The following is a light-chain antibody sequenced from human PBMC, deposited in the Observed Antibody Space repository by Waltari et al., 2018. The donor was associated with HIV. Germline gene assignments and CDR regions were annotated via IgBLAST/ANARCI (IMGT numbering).Light chain of an antibody. Sequence: HSVLTQPPSASGTPGQRVTMSRSASSSNIGSHTVSWYQQLPGTAPKLLVYSNNRRPSGVPDRFSGSKSGTSASLAISGLQSEDEADYYCAAWDGSLNGRMFGGVTKLTVL. V-gene: IGLV1-44*01. CDR2: SNN. CDR3: AAWDGSLNGRM. CDR1: SSNIGSHT. J-gene: IGLJ3*02.